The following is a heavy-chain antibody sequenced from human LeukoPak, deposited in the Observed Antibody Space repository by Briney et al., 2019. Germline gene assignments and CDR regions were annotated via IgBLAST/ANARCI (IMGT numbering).Heavy chain of an antibody. Sequence: GGSLRLSCAASGFTFSSFAMSWVRQAPGKGLEWVSAISGSGGSTYYADSVKGRFTISRDNSKNTLYLQMNSLRAEDTAVYYCAKDPANHGTTIGDYWGQGTLVTVSS. D-gene: IGHD3-3*01. CDR2: ISGSGGST. CDR3: AKDPANHGTTIGDY. V-gene: IGHV3-23*01. CDR1: GFTFSSFA. J-gene: IGHJ4*02.